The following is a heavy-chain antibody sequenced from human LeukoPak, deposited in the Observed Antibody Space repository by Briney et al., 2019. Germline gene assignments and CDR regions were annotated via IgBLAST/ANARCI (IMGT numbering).Heavy chain of an antibody. V-gene: IGHV1-46*01. J-gene: IGHJ6*03. CDR3: ARAAYYYGSGSYYYYYYYMDV. Sequence: ASVKVSCKASGYTFTSYYMHWVRQPPGQGLEWMGIINSSGGSTSYAQKFQGRVTMTRDTSTSTVYMELSSLRSEDTAVYYCARAAYYYGSGSYYYYYYYMDVWGKGTTVTVSS. CDR2: INSSGGST. D-gene: IGHD3-10*01. CDR1: GYTFTSYY.